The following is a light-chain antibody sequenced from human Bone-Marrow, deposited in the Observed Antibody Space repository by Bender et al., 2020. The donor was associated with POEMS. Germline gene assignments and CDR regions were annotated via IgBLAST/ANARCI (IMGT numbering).Light chain of an antibody. Sequence: QSALTQPASVSGSPGQSITISCTGTSSDVGSYDLVSWYQHHPGKAPKLMIYEDTKRPSGAIKRLSGAKSGNTASLTISGIEPEDEADDYCCSYAGAPWRLGGGNKLTV. V-gene: IGLV2-23*01. CDR3: CSYAGAPWR. CDR1: SSDVGSYDL. J-gene: IGLJ3*02. CDR2: EDT.